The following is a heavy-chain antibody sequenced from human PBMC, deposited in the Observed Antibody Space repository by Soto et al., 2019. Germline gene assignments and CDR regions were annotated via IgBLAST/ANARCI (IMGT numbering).Heavy chain of an antibody. J-gene: IGHJ6*02. CDR2: IYPGDSDT. Sequence: GESVKISCKGSGYSFTSYWSGWVRQMPGKGLGWMGIIYPGDSDTRYSPSFQGQVTISADKSISTAYLQWSSLKASDTAMYYCARLSEMATIPYYYGMDVWGQGTTVTVSS. CDR1: GYSFTSYW. V-gene: IGHV5-51*01. D-gene: IGHD5-12*01. CDR3: ARLSEMATIPYYYGMDV.